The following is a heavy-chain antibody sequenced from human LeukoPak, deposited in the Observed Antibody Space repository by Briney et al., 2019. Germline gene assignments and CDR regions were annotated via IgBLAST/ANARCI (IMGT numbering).Heavy chain of an antibody. Sequence: PGGSLRLSCAASGFTFSSYAMSWVRQAPGKGLEWVSAISGCGDNKYCVDSVKGRFTVSRDNSKNTLYLQMNSLRAEDTAVYYCAHIAAVGPEDYWGQGTLVTVSS. CDR3: AHIAAVGPEDY. D-gene: IGHD6-13*01. J-gene: IGHJ4*02. CDR2: ISGCGDNK. V-gene: IGHV3-23*01. CDR1: GFTFSSYA.